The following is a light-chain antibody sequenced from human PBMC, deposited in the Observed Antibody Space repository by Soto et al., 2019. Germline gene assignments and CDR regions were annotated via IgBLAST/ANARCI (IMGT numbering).Light chain of an antibody. Sequence: DIQMTQSPSTLSASVGDRVTITCRASQSIRNWLAWYQQKPGKAPKLLIYKASSLQSGVPSRFSGSGSGTEFTLTISSLQPDDFATYYCQQYKTMYTFGLGTKLEIK. CDR1: QSIRNW. CDR3: QQYKTMYT. V-gene: IGKV1-5*03. CDR2: KAS. J-gene: IGKJ2*01.